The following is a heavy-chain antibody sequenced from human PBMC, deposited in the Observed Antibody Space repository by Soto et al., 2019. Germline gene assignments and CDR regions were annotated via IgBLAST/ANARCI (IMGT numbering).Heavy chain of an antibody. Sequence: XGTLSLTCAVYGGSFSGYYWSWIRQPPGKGLEWIGEINHSGSTNYNPSLKSRVTISVDTSKNQFSLKLSSVTAADTAVYYCARFRNRYSGSYSAPFDYWGQGTLVTVSS. V-gene: IGHV4-34*01. CDR2: INHSGST. CDR1: GGSFSGYY. D-gene: IGHD1-26*01. J-gene: IGHJ4*02. CDR3: ARFRNRYSGSYSAPFDY.